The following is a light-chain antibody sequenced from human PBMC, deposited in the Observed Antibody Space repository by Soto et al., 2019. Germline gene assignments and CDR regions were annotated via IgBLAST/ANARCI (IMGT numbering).Light chain of an antibody. J-gene: IGKJ2*01. CDR2: AAS. CDR1: QDISSW. Sequence: DIQMTQSPSSVSASVGGRVTITCRASQDISSWLAWYQQKPGKAPKLLIYAASSLHSGVPPRFSGSGSGTDFTLTISSLQPEDFATYYCQQANSFPYTFGQGTKLEIK. V-gene: IGKV1D-12*01. CDR3: QQANSFPYT.